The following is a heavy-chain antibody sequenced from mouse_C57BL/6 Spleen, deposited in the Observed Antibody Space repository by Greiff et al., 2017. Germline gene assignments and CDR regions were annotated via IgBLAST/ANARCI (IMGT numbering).Heavy chain of an antibody. CDR3: ARSGGYDGEDNAMDY. J-gene: IGHJ4*01. D-gene: IGHD2-2*01. V-gene: IGHV1-64*01. CDR1: GYTFTSYW. CDR2: IHPNSGST. Sequence: VQLQQPGAELVKPGASVKLSCKASGYTFTSYWMHWVKQRPGQGLEWIGMIHPNSGSTNYNEKFKSKATLTVDKSSSTAYMQLSSLTSEDSAVYYCARSGGYDGEDNAMDYWGQGTSVTVSS.